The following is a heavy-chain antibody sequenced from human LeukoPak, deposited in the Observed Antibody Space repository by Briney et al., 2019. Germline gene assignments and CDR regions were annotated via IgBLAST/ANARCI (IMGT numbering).Heavy chain of an antibody. J-gene: IGHJ5*02. Sequence: SETLSLTCTVSGGSISSYYWSWIRQPPGKGLEWIGYIYYSGSTNHNPSLKSRATISVDTSKNQFSLKLSSVTAADTAVYYCARGTTVTSNWFDPWGQGTLVTVSS. V-gene: IGHV4-59*01. D-gene: IGHD4-17*01. CDR1: GGSISSYY. CDR3: ARGTTVTSNWFDP. CDR2: IYYSGST.